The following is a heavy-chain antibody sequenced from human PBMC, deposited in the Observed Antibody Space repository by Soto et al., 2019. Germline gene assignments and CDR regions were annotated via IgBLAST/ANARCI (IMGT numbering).Heavy chain of an antibody. J-gene: IGHJ4*02. Sequence: GGSLRLSCAASGFTFSNAWMIWVRQAPGKGLEWVGRIKSKTDGGTTDYAAPVKGRFTISRDDSKNTLYLQMNSLKTEDTAVYYCTTDFGYYDSSGYYDLDYWGQGTLVTVSS. CDR1: GFTFSNAW. D-gene: IGHD3-22*01. V-gene: IGHV3-15*07. CDR2: IKSKTDGGTT. CDR3: TTDFGYYDSSGYYDLDY.